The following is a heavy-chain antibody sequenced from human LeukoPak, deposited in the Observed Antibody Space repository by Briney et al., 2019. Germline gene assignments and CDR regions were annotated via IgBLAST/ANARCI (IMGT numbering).Heavy chain of an antibody. D-gene: IGHD3-10*01. Sequence: GASVKVSCKASGYTFTGYYMHWVRQATGQGLEWMGWMNPNSGNTGYAQKFQGRVTMTRNTSISTAYMELSSLRSEDTAVYYCATKWFGELYVYWGQGTLVTVSS. CDR3: ATKWFGELYVY. CDR1: GYTFTGYY. CDR2: MNPNSGNT. V-gene: IGHV1-8*02. J-gene: IGHJ4*02.